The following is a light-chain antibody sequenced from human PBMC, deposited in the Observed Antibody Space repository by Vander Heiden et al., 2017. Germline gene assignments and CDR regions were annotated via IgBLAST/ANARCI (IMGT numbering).Light chain of an antibody. CDR2: GAS. CDR1: QSVSSSY. V-gene: IGKV3-20*01. Sequence: EIVLTQSPGTLSLSPGERATLSCRASQSVSSSYLAWYQQKPGQAPRLLIYGASSRATSIPDRFSGSGSGTDFTLTISRLEPEDVAVYYCQQYGSSPPWKFGQGTKVEIK. J-gene: IGKJ1*01. CDR3: QQYGSSPPWK.